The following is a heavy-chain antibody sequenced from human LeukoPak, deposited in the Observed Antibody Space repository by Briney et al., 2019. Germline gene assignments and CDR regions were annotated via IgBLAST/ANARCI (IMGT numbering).Heavy chain of an antibody. D-gene: IGHD3-10*01. J-gene: IGHJ4*02. Sequence: PSETLSLTCAVYGGSFSGYYWSWIRQPPGKGLEWIGEINHSGSTNYNPSLKSRVTISVDTSKNQFSLKLSSVTAADTAVYYCAREKGYYGSGSYLLFDYWGQGTLVTVSS. V-gene: IGHV4-34*01. CDR2: INHSGST. CDR1: GGSFSGYY. CDR3: AREKGYYGSGSYLLFDY.